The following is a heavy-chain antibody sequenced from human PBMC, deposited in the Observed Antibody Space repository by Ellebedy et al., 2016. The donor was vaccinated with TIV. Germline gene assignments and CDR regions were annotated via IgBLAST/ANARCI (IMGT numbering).Heavy chain of an antibody. Sequence: GESLKISCKGSGYTFTNYWITWVRQMPGKGLEWMGRIDPSDSQSTYSPSFQGHVTMSADRSIGAAYLQWSSLRASDTAMYFCARGAGNYFNHVNYSDPWGQGTLVTVSS. J-gene: IGHJ5*02. V-gene: IGHV5-10-1*01. CDR2: IDPSDSQS. CDR3: ARGAGNYFNHVNYSDP. CDR1: GYTFTNYW. D-gene: IGHD2/OR15-2a*01.